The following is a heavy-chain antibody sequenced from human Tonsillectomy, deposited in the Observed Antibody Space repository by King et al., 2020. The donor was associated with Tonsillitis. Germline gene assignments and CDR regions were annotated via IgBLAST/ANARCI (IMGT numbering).Heavy chain of an antibody. J-gene: IGHJ5*02. Sequence: VQLVESGGGVVQPGRSLRLSCAASGFTFSNHAMHWVRQAPGKGLEWIAVISYDGSNKYYADSVKGRFTISRDNSKNTLYLEVNGLRAEDTAVYYCASTITGTSSNWFDPWGPGTLVTVSS. CDR3: ASTITGTSSNWFDP. CDR1: GFTFSNHA. V-gene: IGHV3-30-3*01. D-gene: IGHD1-20*01. CDR2: ISYDGSNK.